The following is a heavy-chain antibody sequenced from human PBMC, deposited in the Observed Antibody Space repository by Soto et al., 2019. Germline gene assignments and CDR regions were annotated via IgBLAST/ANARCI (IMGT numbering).Heavy chain of an antibody. CDR3: ARGQERGWGYNWFDP. D-gene: IGHD6-19*01. Sequence: QVQLVQSGAEVKKPGASVKVSCKASGYTFTSYAMHWVRQAPGQRLEWMGWINAGNGNTKYSQKFQGRVTITRDTSASTAYMELSSLRSEDTAVYYCARGQERGWGYNWFDPWGQGTLVTVSS. V-gene: IGHV1-3*01. CDR2: INAGNGNT. J-gene: IGHJ5*02. CDR1: GYTFTSYA.